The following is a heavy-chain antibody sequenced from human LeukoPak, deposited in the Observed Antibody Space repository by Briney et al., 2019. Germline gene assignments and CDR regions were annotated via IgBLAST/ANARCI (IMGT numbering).Heavy chain of an antibody. D-gene: IGHD6-13*01. V-gene: IGHV3-30*03. CDR2: ISYDGSNK. CDR3: ARGLTAANPKYYYYYMDV. CDR1: GFTFSSYG. J-gene: IGHJ6*03. Sequence: GGSLRLSCAASGFTFSSYGMHWVRQAPGKGLEWVAVISYDGSNKYYADSVKGRFTISRDNSKNTLYLQMSSLRSEDTAVYYCARGLTAANPKYYYYYMDVWGKGTTVTVSS.